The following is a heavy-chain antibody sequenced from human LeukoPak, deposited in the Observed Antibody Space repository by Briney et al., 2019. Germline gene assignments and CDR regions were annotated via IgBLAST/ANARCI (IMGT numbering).Heavy chain of an antibody. CDR2: IHYSGST. Sequence: SETLSLTCTVSGDSISTTTYYWGWVRQPPGKGLEWIGNIHYSGSTFYNPSLKNRVTISVDTSKNQFSLKLSSVTAADTAVYYCARDCGYSYGCVLNWGQGTLVTVSS. CDR1: GDSISTTTYY. D-gene: IGHD5-18*01. J-gene: IGHJ4*02. CDR3: ARDCGYSYGCVLN. V-gene: IGHV4-39*02.